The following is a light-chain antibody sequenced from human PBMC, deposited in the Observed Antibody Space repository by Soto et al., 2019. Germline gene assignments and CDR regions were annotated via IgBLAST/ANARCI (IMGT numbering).Light chain of an antibody. CDR2: DAS. CDR3: QQRSNWPPFT. V-gene: IGKV3-11*01. CDR1: QSVSSY. J-gene: IGKJ3*01. Sequence: EIVLTQSPATLSLSPGERATLSCRASQSVSSYLAWYQHKPGQAPRLLIYDASNMATGIPARFSGSGSGTDFTLTISSLEPEDFAVYSGQQRSNWPPFTFGPGTKVDIK.